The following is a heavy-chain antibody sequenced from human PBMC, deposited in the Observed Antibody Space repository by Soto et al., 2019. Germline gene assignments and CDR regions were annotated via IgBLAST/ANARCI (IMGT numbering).Heavy chain of an antibody. V-gene: IGHV1-18*01. CDR2: ISAYNGNT. CDR3: ARDSRIVVVIAQPDH. D-gene: IGHD2-21*01. J-gene: IGHJ4*02. Sequence: QVQLVQSGAEVKKPGASVKVSCKASGYTFTSYGIRWVRQAPGQGLEWMGWISAYNGNTNYAQKLQGRVTMTTDTSKSTAYMELRSLRSDDTAVYYYARDSRIVVVIAQPDHRGQGTLVTLSS. CDR1: GYTFTSYG.